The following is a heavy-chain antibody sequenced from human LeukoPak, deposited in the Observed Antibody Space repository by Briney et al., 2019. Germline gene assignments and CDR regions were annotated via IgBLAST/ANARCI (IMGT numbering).Heavy chain of an antibody. CDR3: ARDGDIVVVVAAIDY. V-gene: IGHV3-7*03. CDR2: IKQDGSEK. D-gene: IGHD2-15*01. CDR1: GFTFSSYW. Sequence: GGSLRLSCAASGFTFSSYWMSWVRQAAGKGLEWVANIKQDGSEKYYVDSVKGRFTISRDNAKNSLYLQMNSLRAEDTAVYYCARDGDIVVVVAAIDYWGQGTLVTVSS. J-gene: IGHJ4*02.